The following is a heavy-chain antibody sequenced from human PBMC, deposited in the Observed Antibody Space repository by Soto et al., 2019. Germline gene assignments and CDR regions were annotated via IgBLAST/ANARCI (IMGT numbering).Heavy chain of an antibody. Sequence: VQLVESGGGLVQPGGSLRLSCAASGFTFTTSWMHWVRQAPEKGLVWVSHINSDGSTTTYADSVRGRFTISRDNAKNTLYLQMNSLRVDDTAVYYCARDRDYGMDVWGQGTTVIVSS. D-gene: IGHD3-10*01. V-gene: IGHV3-74*01. CDR3: ARDRDYGMDV. CDR1: GFTFTTSW. CDR2: INSDGSTT. J-gene: IGHJ6*02.